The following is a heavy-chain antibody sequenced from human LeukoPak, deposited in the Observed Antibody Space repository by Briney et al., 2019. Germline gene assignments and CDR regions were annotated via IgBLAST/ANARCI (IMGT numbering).Heavy chain of an antibody. Sequence: PGGSLRLSCAASGFTFSSYSMNWVRQAPGKGLEWVAYIRRSGNPIYYADSVKGRFTISRDNAKNSLYLQMNSLRPEDTAVYYCGGWLRPVEYWGQGTLVTVSS. CDR2: IRRSGNPI. D-gene: IGHD5-12*01. CDR1: GFTFSSYS. J-gene: IGHJ4*02. V-gene: IGHV3-48*01. CDR3: GGWLRPVEY.